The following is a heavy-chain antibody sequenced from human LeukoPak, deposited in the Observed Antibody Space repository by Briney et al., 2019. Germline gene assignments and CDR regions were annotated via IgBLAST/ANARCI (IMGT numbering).Heavy chain of an antibody. CDR3: AKGTRAAGTRWFDP. CDR2: ISGSGGST. D-gene: IGHD6-13*01. Sequence: GGSLRLSCAASGFTFSSYAMSWVRQAPGKGLEWVSAISGSGGSTYYADSVKGRFTIPRDNSKNTLYLQMNSLRAEDTAVYYCAKGTRAAGTRWFDPWGQGTLVTVSS. CDR1: GFTFSSYA. J-gene: IGHJ5*02. V-gene: IGHV3-23*01.